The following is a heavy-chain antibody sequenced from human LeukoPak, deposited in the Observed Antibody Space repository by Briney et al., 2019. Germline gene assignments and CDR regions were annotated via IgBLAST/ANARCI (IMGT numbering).Heavy chain of an antibody. CDR1: GFTFSDYA. J-gene: IGHJ3*02. Sequence: PGGSLRLSCATSGFTFSDYAMNWVRQAPGKGLEWVSSISSSSGYIYYADSVKGRFTISRDNAKNSLYLQMDSLRAEDTAVYYCARDPHSSGYPEAFDIWGQGTMVTVSS. V-gene: IGHV3-21*01. CDR2: ISSSSGYI. CDR3: ARDPHSSGYPEAFDI. D-gene: IGHD3-22*01.